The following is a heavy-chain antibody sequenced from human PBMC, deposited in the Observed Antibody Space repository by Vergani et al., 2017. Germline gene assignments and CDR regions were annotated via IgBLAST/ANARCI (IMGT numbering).Heavy chain of an antibody. CDR1: GGSISAGYYF. D-gene: IGHD2-15*01. J-gene: IGHJ3*01. CDR3: ARRSGGYYSGGKVHPLRTAFDV. Sequence: QVQLQASGPGRVKPSQTLSLTCTMSGGSISAGYYFWSWIRQPAGKGLEWLGHISASGTASHSPSLKTRVSMSVDTSQNQFSLTVISVTAADTAIYFCARRSGGYYSGGKVHPLRTAFDVWGHGTVVTVSS. V-gene: IGHV4-61*02. CDR2: ISASGTA.